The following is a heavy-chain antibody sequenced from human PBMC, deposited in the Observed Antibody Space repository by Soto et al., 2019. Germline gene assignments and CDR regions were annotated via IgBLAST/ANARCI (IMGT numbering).Heavy chain of an antibody. CDR2: IYPGDSDT. V-gene: IGHV5-51*01. CDR3: ARGAPRPYYYDPAPAFDI. D-gene: IGHD3-22*01. J-gene: IGHJ3*02. Sequence: PGESLKISCRGSGYSFTSYGIGWVRQMPGKGLEWMGIIYPGDSDTRYSPSFQGQVTISADKSISTAYLQWSSLKASDTAMYYCARGAPRPYYYDPAPAFDIWGQGTMVTVSS. CDR1: GYSFTSYG.